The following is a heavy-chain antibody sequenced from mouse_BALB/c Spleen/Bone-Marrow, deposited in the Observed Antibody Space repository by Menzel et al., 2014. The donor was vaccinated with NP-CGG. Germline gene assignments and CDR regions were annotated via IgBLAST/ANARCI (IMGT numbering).Heavy chain of an antibody. V-gene: IGHV5-17*02. Sequence: EVQRVESGGGLVQPGGSRKLSCAASGFTFSSFGMHWVRQAPEKGLEWVAYISSGSSTIYYGDTVMGRFAISGDNPKNTLFLQMTSLRSEDTATYYCVRSGSSSGYFDYWGQGTTLTVSS. D-gene: IGHD1-1*01. CDR3: VRSGSSSGYFDY. CDR1: GFTFSSFG. CDR2: ISSGSSTI. J-gene: IGHJ2*01.